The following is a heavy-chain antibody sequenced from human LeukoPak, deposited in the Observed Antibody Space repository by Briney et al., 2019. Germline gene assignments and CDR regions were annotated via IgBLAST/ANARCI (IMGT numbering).Heavy chain of an antibody. Sequence: GGSLRLSCVASGFTFSSYGMSWVRQAAGKGLEWVSGISGSGGNTYYADSVRGRFTISRDNSKSTLYLQMNSLRAEDTAVYYCAREVPTMVRGVIIAYYFDYWGQGTLVTVSS. D-gene: IGHD3-10*01. CDR1: GFTFSSYG. V-gene: IGHV3-23*01. J-gene: IGHJ4*02. CDR2: ISGSGGNT. CDR3: AREVPTMVRGVIIAYYFDY.